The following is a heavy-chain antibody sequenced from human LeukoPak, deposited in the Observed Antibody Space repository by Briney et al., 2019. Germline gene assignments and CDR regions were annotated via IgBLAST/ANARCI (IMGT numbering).Heavy chain of an antibody. J-gene: IGHJ3*02. Sequence: GESLKISCKGSGYSFTSYWIGWVRQMPGKGLEWMGIIYPGDSDTRYSPSFQGQVTISADRSMSAAYLQWSSLKASDTAMYYCARTSWIQDSDAFDIWGQGTMVTVSS. CDR2: IYPGDSDT. CDR1: GYSFTSYW. V-gene: IGHV5-51*01. CDR3: ARTSWIQDSDAFDI. D-gene: IGHD5-18*01.